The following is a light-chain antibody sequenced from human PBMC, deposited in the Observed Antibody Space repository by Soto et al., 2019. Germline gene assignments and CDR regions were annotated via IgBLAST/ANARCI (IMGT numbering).Light chain of an antibody. CDR2: DAS. CDR3: QQRSNWPLT. Sequence: EIVLTQSPATLSLSPGERATLSCRARQSVRSYLAWYQQKPGQARRLLIYDASNRATGVPARFSGSGSGTDFTLTISSLEPEDFAVYYCQQRSNWPLTFGGGTKVEIK. CDR1: QSVRSY. V-gene: IGKV3-11*01. J-gene: IGKJ4*01.